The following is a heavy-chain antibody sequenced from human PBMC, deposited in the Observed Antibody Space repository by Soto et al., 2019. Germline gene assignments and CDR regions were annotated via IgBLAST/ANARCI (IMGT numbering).Heavy chain of an antibody. CDR3: AKGLITGTTHDGFDI. J-gene: IGHJ3*02. CDR1: GFNFRSYG. CDR2: ISDDGSYK. Sequence: GGSLRLSCAASGFNFRSYGMYWVRQAPGKGLEWVAVISDDGSYKYYKDAVKGRFTISRDNSKNTVDLQMSSLKSEDTAVYYCAKGLITGTTHDGFDIWGQGTMVTVSS. V-gene: IGHV3-30*18. D-gene: IGHD1-20*01.